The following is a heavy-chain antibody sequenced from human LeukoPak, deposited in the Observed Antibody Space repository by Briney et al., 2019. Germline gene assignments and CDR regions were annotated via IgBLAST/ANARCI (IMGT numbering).Heavy chain of an antibody. Sequence: SETLSLTCTVSGGSISSSSYYWGWIRQPPGKGLEWIGSIYYSGSTYYTPSLKSRVTISVDTSKHQFSLKLSSVTAADTAVYYCARGVLLWFGELPSYFASWGQGTLVTVSS. CDR2: IYYSGST. V-gene: IGHV4-39*07. CDR3: ARGVLLWFGELPSYFAS. CDR1: GGSISSSSYY. D-gene: IGHD3-10*01. J-gene: IGHJ4*03.